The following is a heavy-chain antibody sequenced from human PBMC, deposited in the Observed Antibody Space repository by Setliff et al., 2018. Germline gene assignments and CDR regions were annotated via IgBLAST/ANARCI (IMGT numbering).Heavy chain of an antibody. CDR3: ARLGQSRVLGFFNY. CDR2: ICWSGTT. V-gene: IGHV4-39*01. J-gene: IGHJ4*02. D-gene: IGHD6-19*01. Sequence: SETLSLTCTVSGGSITSSSYYWGWVRQPPGKGLEWIGTICWSGTTYYNPSHNSRGTISVDTSRDQFSLRLSSVTAADTAVYYCARLGQSRVLGFFNYWGQGALVTVSS. CDR1: GGSITSSSYY.